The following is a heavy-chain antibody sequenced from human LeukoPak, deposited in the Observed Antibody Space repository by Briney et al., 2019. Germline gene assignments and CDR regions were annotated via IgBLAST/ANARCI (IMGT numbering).Heavy chain of an antibody. Sequence: SETLSLTCAVYGGSFSGYYWSWIRQPPGKGLEWIGEINHSGSTYYNPSLKSRVTISVDTSKNQFSLKLSSVTAADTAVYYCASSSYDSSGYYRTGKRMIDYWGQGTLVTVSS. V-gene: IGHV4-34*01. CDR3: ASSSYDSSGYYRTGKRMIDY. CDR1: GGSFSGYY. CDR2: INHSGST. J-gene: IGHJ4*02. D-gene: IGHD3-22*01.